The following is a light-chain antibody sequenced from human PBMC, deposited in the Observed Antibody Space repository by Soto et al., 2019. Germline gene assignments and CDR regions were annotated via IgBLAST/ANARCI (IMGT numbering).Light chain of an antibody. J-gene: IGLJ2*01. CDR3: AAWDDSLNGVV. Sequence: QSVLTQPPSASGTPGQRVTISRSGSSSNIGSNTVNLYQQLPGTAPKLLIYSNNQRPSGVPDRFSGSKSGTSASLAISGLQSEDEADYYCAAWDDSLNGVVFGGGTKLTVL. V-gene: IGLV1-44*01. CDR1: SSNIGSNT. CDR2: SNN.